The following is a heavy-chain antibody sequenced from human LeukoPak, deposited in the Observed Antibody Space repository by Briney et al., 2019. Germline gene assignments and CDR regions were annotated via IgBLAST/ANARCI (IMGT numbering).Heavy chain of an antibody. D-gene: IGHD5-24*01. J-gene: IGHJ6*03. Sequence: GGSLRLSCTASGFTFGDYAMSWVRQAPGKGLEWVGFIRSKAYGGTTEYAASVKGRFTISRDDSKSIAYLQMNSLKTEDTAVYYCTRGNRRDGYYDMDVWGKGTTVTVSS. CDR1: GFTFGDYA. CDR3: TRGNRRDGYYDMDV. V-gene: IGHV3-49*04. CDR2: IRSKAYGGTT.